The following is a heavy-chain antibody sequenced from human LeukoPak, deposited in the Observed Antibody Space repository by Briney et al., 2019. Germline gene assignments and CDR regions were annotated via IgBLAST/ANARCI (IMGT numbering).Heavy chain of an antibody. CDR3: ARLGPARVPNLDY. CDR1: GYTYTSYR. V-gene: IGHV5-51*01. CDR2: IYPGDSDT. J-gene: IGHJ4*02. Sequence: GESLKISCKASGYTYTSYRIGWVRQMPGKGLEWMGFIYPGDSDTRYSPSFQGQVTISADKSISTAYLQWSSLKASDTAMYYCARLGPARVPNLDYWGQGTLVTVSS.